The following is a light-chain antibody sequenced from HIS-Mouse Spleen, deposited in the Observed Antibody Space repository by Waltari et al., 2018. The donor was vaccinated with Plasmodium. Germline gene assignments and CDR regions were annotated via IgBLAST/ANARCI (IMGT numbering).Light chain of an antibody. CDR1: ALPKQY. J-gene: IGLJ2*01. Sequence: SYELTQPPSVSVSPGQTARITCSGDALPKQYAYWYQQKPGQAPVLVIYKDSERPSGIPGRFSGTGSGTTVTLTISGVQAEDEADYYCQAADSSGTYVVFGGGTKLTVL. V-gene: IGLV3-25*03. CDR3: QAADSSGTYVV. CDR2: KDS.